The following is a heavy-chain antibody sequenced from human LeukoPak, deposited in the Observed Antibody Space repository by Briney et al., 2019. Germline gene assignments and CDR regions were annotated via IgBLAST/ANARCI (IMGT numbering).Heavy chain of an antibody. CDR3: ARAGPMIVVGISLRLWYFDL. V-gene: IGHV1-69*13. CDR1: GGTFSSYA. Sequence: ASVKVSCKASGGTFSSYAISWVRQAPGQGLEWMGGIIPIFGTANYAQKFQGRVTITADESTSTAYMELSSLRSEDTAVYYCARAGPMIVVGISLRLWYFDLWGRGTLVTVSS. D-gene: IGHD3-22*01. CDR2: IIPIFGTA. J-gene: IGHJ2*01.